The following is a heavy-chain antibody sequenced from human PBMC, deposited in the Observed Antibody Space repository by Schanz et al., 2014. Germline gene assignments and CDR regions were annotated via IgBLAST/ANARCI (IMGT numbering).Heavy chain of an antibody. CDR2: IYYSGST. CDR1: GGSISSGGYT. J-gene: IGHJ4*02. CDR3: ARAAGPVDY. D-gene: IGHD6-13*01. V-gene: IGHV4-30-4*07. Sequence: QVQLQESGPGLVKPSQTLSLTCAVSGGSISSGGYTWSWIRQPPGKGLEWIGYIYYSGSTYYNPSPKSGVTISVDTSKNQFSLMLGSVTAADTAVYYCARAAGPVDYWGQGTLVTVSS.